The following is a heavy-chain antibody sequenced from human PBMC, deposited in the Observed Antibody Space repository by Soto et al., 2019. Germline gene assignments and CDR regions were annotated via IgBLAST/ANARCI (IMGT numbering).Heavy chain of an antibody. J-gene: IGHJ6*03. Sequence: ASVKVSCKVSGYTLTELSMHWVRQAPGEGLEWMGGFDPEDGETIYAQKFQGRVTMTEDTSTDTAYMELSSLRSEDTAVYYCATGPTSRYCSSTSCPYYYYYYMDVWGKGTTVTVSS. CDR1: GYTLTELS. CDR3: ATGPTSRYCSSTSCPYYYYYYMDV. CDR2: FDPEDGET. D-gene: IGHD2-2*01. V-gene: IGHV1-24*01.